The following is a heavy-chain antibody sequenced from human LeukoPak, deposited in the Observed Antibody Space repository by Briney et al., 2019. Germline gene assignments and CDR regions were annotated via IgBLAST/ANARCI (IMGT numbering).Heavy chain of an antibody. CDR2: ISSSSSTI. V-gene: IGHV3-48*01. CDR1: GFTFSSYS. Sequence: GGSLRLSCAASGFTFSSYSMNWVRQAPGKGLEWVSYISSSSSTIYYADSVKGRFTISRDNAKNSLYLQMNSLRAEDTAVYYCARALRSYAPGYMDVWGKGTTVTVSS. CDR3: ARALRSYAPGYMDV. J-gene: IGHJ6*03. D-gene: IGHD2-2*01.